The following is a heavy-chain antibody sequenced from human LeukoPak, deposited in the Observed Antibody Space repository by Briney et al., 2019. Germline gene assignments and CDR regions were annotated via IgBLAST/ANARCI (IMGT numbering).Heavy chain of an antibody. CDR1: GFTFSSAW. V-gene: IGHV3-15*01. Sequence: PGGSLRLSCAASGFTFSSAWMTWVRQAPGKGLEWVGRVRSKADGGTTDYAAPAKGRFTISRDDSKNTVLLQMNSLETEDTAVYYCTTVRPGTSGYSYWGQGTLVTVSS. CDR3: TTVRPGTSGYSY. D-gene: IGHD3-22*01. CDR2: VRSKADGGTT. J-gene: IGHJ4*02.